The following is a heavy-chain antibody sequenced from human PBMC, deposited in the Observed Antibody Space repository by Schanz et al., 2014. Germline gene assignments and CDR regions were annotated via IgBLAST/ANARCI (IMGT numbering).Heavy chain of an antibody. V-gene: IGHV3-30*04. J-gene: IGHJ4*02. CDR3: ARAERQLGTYFDF. CDR2: ISYDGTNK. Sequence: QVQLVESGGGVVQPGRSLRLSCAASGFAFSSYSMHWVRQSPGKGLEWVALISYDGTNKHYPDSVKGRFTISRENSENTMFLQMNSLSPEDTALYYCARAERQLGTYFDFWGQGALVAVSS. CDR1: GFAFSSYS. D-gene: IGHD6-13*01.